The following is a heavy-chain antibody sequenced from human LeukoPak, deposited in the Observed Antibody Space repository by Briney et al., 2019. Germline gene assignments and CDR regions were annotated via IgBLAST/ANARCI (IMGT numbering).Heavy chain of an antibody. CDR3: ARAEQLAMGVYFDY. CDR2: IYYSGST. Sequence: SSETLSLTCTVSGGSISSGGYYWSWIRQHPGKGLEWIGYIYYSGSTYCNPSLKSRVTISVDTSKNQFSLKLSSVTAADTAVYYCARAEQLAMGVYFDYWGQGTLVTVSS. CDR1: GGSISSGGYY. V-gene: IGHV4-31*03. J-gene: IGHJ4*02. D-gene: IGHD6-13*01.